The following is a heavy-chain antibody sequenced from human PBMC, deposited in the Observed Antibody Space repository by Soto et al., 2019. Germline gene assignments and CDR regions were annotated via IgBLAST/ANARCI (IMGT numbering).Heavy chain of an antibody. CDR2: IKSKTDGGTT. D-gene: IGHD6-19*01. CDR1: GFTFSNAW. Sequence: EVQLVESGGGLVKPGGSLRLSCAASGFTFSNAWMNWVRQAPGKGLEWVGRIKSKTDGGTTDYAAPVKGRFTISRXDXKXXLYLQMNSLKTEDTAVYYCTTDAVAGHYYYYGMDVWGQGTTVTVSS. V-gene: IGHV3-15*07. J-gene: IGHJ6*02. CDR3: TTDAVAGHYYYYGMDV.